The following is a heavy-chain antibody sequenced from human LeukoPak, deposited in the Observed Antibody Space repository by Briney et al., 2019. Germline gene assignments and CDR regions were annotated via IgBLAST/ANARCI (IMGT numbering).Heavy chain of an antibody. Sequence: GGSLRLSCAASGFTFSSYSINWVRQAPGRGLEWVSSISSSSGHIYYADSVKGRFTISRDNAKNSLYLQMNSLGVEDTAVYYCVRGGAGATIDDYFDYWGQGTLVTVSS. V-gene: IGHV3-21*01. J-gene: IGHJ4*02. CDR1: GFTFSSYS. D-gene: IGHD6-25*01. CDR3: VRGGAGATIDDYFDY. CDR2: ISSSSGHI.